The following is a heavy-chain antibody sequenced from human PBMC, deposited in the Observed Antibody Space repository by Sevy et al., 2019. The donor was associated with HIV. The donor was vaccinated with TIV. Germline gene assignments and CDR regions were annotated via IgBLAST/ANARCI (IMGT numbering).Heavy chain of an antibody. D-gene: IGHD1-26*01. CDR3: ARDLDSGSYFKEYYFDY. CDR2: ISSDGSNK. V-gene: IGHV3-30-3*01. Sequence: GGSLRLSCAASGFTFSSYAMHWVRQAPGKGLEWVAVISSDGSNKYYADSVKGRFTISRDNSKNTLYLQMNSLRAEDTAVHYCARDLDSGSYFKEYYFDYWGQGTLVTVSS. CDR1: GFTFSSYA. J-gene: IGHJ4*02.